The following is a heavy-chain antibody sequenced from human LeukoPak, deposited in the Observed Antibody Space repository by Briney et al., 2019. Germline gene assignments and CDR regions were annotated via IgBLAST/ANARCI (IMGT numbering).Heavy chain of an antibody. Sequence: TSETLSLTCSVSGGSISSGRYYWSWLRQPGGKALEWIGRIYSSGSTDYNSSLKSRVTISIDTSKNQFSLKLSSVTAADMAVYYCARGSGSSESNWFDPWGQGTLVTVSS. CDR3: ARGSGSSESNWFDP. J-gene: IGHJ5*02. CDR1: GGSISSGRYY. CDR2: IYSSGST. V-gene: IGHV4-61*02. D-gene: IGHD3-10*01.